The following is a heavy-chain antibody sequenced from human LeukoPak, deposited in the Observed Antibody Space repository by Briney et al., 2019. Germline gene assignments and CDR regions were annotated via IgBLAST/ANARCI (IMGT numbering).Heavy chain of an antibody. Sequence: GESLKISCKGSGYSFTSYWIGWVRQMPGKGLEWMGIIYPGDSDTRYSPSFQGQVTISADKSISTAYLQWSSLKASDTAVYYCARHERGIKWESSFGYWGQGTLVTVSS. D-gene: IGHD5-12*01. J-gene: IGHJ4*02. CDR1: GYSFTSYW. CDR3: ARHERGIKWESSFGY. CDR2: IYPGDSDT. V-gene: IGHV5-51*01.